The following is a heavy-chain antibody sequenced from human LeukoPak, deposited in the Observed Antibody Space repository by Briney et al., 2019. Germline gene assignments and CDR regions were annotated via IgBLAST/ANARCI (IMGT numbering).Heavy chain of an antibody. V-gene: IGHV3-21*01. J-gene: IGHJ4*02. CDR3: ARVRDDILTGYYSAGFDY. CDR1: GFTFSSYS. CDR2: ISSSSSYI. Sequence: GGSLRLSCAASGFTFSSYSMNWVRQAPGKGLEWVSSISSSSSYIYYADSVKGRFTISRDNAKNSLYLQMNSLRAEDTAVYYCARVRDDILTGYYSAGFDYWGQGTLVTVSS. D-gene: IGHD3-9*01.